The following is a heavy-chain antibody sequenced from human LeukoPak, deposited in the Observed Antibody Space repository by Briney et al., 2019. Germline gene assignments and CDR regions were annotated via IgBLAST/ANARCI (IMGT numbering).Heavy chain of an antibody. J-gene: IGHJ4*03. V-gene: IGHV1-46*01. D-gene: IGHD3-22*01. CDR3: ARAYYYDSSGPLHYFDY. CDR2: INPSGGIT. CDR1: GYTFTTYH. Sequence: ASVKVSCKASGYTFTTYHMHWVRQAPGQGLEWMGIINPSGGITTYAQKFRGRVTMTRDTSTSTVNMELSSLRSEDTAVYYCARAYYYDSSGPLHYFDYWGQGTTVTVSS.